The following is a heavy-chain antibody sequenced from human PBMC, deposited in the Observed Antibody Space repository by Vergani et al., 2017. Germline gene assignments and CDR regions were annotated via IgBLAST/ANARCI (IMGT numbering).Heavy chain of an antibody. CDR3: ARSPPRGHYDSSGYSEGVGY. Sequence: QVQLVQSGAEVKKPGSSVKVSCKASGGTFSSYAISWVRQAPGQGLEWMGRIIPILGIANYAQKFQGRVTITADKSTSTAYMELSSLRSEDTAVYYCARSPPRGHYDSSGYSEGVGYWGQGTLVTVSS. J-gene: IGHJ4*02. CDR2: IIPILGIA. V-gene: IGHV1-69*04. CDR1: GGTFSSYA. D-gene: IGHD3-22*01.